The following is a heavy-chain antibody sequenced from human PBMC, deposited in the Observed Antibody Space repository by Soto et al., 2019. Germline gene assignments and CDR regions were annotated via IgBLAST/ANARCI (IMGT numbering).Heavy chain of an antibody. Sequence: EVQLVESGGGLVKPGGSLRLSCAASGFTFNTYTMNWVRQAPGKGLEWVSSISSRSIYIYYADSVTGRFTISRDDARNSLYLQMNSVRAEDTAVYYCAREEVSRPNNYHGLDVWGQGTTVTVSS. V-gene: IGHV3-21*01. CDR1: GFTFNTYT. CDR3: AREEVSRPNNYHGLDV. J-gene: IGHJ6*02. CDR2: ISSRSIYI.